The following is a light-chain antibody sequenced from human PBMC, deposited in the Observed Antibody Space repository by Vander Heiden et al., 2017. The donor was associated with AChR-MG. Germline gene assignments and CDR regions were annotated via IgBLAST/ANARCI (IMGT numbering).Light chain of an antibody. CDR3: GADHGSGSNAVV. J-gene: IGLJ2*01. Sequence: QPVLPQPPSASASLGASVTLTCTLSSGYSNYKVDWYQQRPGKGPRFVMRVGTGGIVGSKGDGIPDRFSVLGSGLNRYLIIKNIQEEDESDYHCGADHGSGSNAVVFGGGTKLTVL. CDR2: VGTGGIVG. CDR1: SGYSNYK. V-gene: IGLV9-49*01.